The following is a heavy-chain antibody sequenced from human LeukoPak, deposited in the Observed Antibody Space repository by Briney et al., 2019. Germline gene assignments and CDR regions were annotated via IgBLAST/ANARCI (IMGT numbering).Heavy chain of an antibody. CDR2: ISSSSSYI. J-gene: IGHJ4*02. CDR3: ARQGYTTFWYGGASQY. Sequence: GGSLRLSCAASGFTFSSYAMGWVRQAPGKGLEWVSSISSSSSYIYYADSVKGRFTISRDNAKNSLYLQMNSLRAEDTALYYCARQGYTTFWYGGASQYWGQGTLVTVSS. CDR1: GFTFSSYA. D-gene: IGHD6-13*01. V-gene: IGHV3-21*03.